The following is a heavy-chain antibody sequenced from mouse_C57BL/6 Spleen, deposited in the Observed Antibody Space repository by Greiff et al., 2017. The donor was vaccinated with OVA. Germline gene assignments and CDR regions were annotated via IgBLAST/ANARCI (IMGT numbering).Heavy chain of an antibody. CDR1: GYTFTDYY. CDR3: ARSDGYHWYFDV. CDR2: INPNNGGT. D-gene: IGHD2-3*01. Sequence: EVQRQQSGPELVKPGASVKISCKASGYTFTDYYMNWVKQSHGKSLEWIGDINPNNGGTSYNQKFKGKATLTVDKSSSTAYMELRSLTSEDSAVYYCARSDGYHWYFDVWGTGTTVTVSS. V-gene: IGHV1-26*01. J-gene: IGHJ1*03.